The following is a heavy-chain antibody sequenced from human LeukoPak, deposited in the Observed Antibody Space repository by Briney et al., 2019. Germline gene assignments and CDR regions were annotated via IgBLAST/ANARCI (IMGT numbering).Heavy chain of an antibody. CDR1: SGSISSGSYY. J-gene: IGHJ1*01. CDR3: ASRIAADLD. CDR2: IYTSGST. D-gene: IGHD6-13*01. V-gene: IGHV4-61*02. Sequence: SQTLSLTCTVSSGSISSGSYYWSWIRQPAGKGLEWIGRIYTSGSTNYNPSLKSRVTISVDTSKNQFSLKLSSVTAADTAVYYCASRIAADLDWGQGTLVTVSS.